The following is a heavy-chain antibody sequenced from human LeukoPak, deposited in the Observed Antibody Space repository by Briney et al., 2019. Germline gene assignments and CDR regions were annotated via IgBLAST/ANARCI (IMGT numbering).Heavy chain of an antibody. V-gene: IGHV3-21*01. CDR2: ISSSSSYI. Sequence: GGSLRLSCAASGFTFSSYSMNWVRQAPGKGLEWVPSISSSSSYIYYADSVKGRFTISRDNAKNSLYLQMNSLRAEDTAVYYCARRQQWLVPRYWFDPWGQGTLVTVSS. CDR3: ARRQQWLVPRYWFDP. CDR1: GFTFSSYS. D-gene: IGHD6-19*01. J-gene: IGHJ5*02.